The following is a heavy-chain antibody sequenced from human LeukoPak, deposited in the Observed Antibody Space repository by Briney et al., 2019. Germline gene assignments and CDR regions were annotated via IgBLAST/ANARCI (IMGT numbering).Heavy chain of an antibody. CDR1: GGSIRSSYYY. J-gene: IGHJ5*02. Sequence: PSETLSLTCTVSGGSIRSSYYYWGWIRQPPGKGLEWIGSIYDSGSANYNPSLKSRVTISVDKSKDQFSLELTSVTAADTAVYYCARGLGTAAGTNSWGQGTLVTVSS. CDR2: IYDSGSA. CDR3: ARGLGTAAGTNS. V-gene: IGHV4-39*07. D-gene: IGHD6-13*01.